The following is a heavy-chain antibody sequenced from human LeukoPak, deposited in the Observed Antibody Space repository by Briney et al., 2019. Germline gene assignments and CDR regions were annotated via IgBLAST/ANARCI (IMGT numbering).Heavy chain of an antibody. CDR2: ISSSSSYI. J-gene: IGHJ4*02. CDR3: ARVPTYYYDSSGYPVGYFDY. Sequence: PGGSLRLSCAASGFTFSSYSMNWVRQAPGKGLEWVSSISSSSSYIYYADSVKGRFTISRDNAKNSLYLQMNSLRAEDTAVYCCARVPTYYYDSSGYPVGYFDYWGQGTLVTVSS. CDR1: GFTFSSYS. D-gene: IGHD3-22*01. V-gene: IGHV3-21*01.